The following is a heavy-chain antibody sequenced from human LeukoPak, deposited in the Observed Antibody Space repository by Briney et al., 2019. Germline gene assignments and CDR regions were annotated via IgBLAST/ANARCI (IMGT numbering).Heavy chain of an antibody. V-gene: IGHV3-23*01. D-gene: IGHD2-15*01. CDR3: AKVVVVATNNYCFDY. J-gene: IGHJ4*02. CDR2: ISGGADST. CDR1: GFTFNDYA. Sequence: GGSLRLSCAASGFTFNDYAMSWVRQAPGKGLEWVSAISGGADSTYYADSVKGRFTISRDNSKSTLFLQMNSLRGEDTAVYYCAKVVVVATNNYCFDYWGQGALVTVSS.